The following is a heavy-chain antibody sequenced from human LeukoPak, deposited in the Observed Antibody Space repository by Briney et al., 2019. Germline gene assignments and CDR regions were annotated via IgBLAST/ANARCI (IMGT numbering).Heavy chain of an antibody. CDR3: ARYSGSYGAFDI. D-gene: IGHD1-26*01. J-gene: IGHJ3*02. V-gene: IGHV1-2*02. CDR1: GYTFTGYY. Sequence: ASVKVSCKASGYTFTGYYMHWVRQAPGQGLEWMGWINPNSGGTNYAQKFQGRVTMTRGTSISTAYMELSRLRSDDTAVYYCARYSGSYGAFDIWGQGTMVTVSS. CDR2: INPNSGGT.